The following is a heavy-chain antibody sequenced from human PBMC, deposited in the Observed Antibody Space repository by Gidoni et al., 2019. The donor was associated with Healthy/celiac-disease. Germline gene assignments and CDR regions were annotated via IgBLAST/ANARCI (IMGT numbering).Heavy chain of an antibody. CDR1: GFILRSHS. D-gene: IGHD3-22*01. Sequence: EVQLLESGVGLVKHAASLSLSCSASGFILRSHSMNWVRQAPGNGLEWVSSISSSSSYIYYADSVKGRVTISRDNAKNSLYLQMSSLRADDTAVYYCARGRVTMIVVVATPFDYWGQGTLVTVSS. CDR2: ISSSSSYI. J-gene: IGHJ4*02. V-gene: IGHV3-21*01. CDR3: ARGRVTMIVVVATPFDY.